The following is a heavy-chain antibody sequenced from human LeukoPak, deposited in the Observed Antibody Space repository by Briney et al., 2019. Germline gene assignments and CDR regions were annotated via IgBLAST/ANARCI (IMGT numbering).Heavy chain of an antibody. CDR3: ARDHLYYEISGPRFDS. CDR1: GFTFSN. J-gene: IGHJ4*02. CDR2: ISSSSSTI. Sequence: GGSLRLSCAASGFTFSNMNWVRQAPGKGLEWVSYISSSSSTIYYADSVKGRFTISRDNAKNSLYLQMNSLRAEDTAVYYCARDHLYYEISGPRFDSWGQGTRVTVSS. D-gene: IGHD3-16*01. V-gene: IGHV3-48*01.